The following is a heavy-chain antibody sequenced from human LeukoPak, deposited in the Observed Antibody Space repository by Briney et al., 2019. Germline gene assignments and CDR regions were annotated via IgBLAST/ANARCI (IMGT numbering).Heavy chain of an antibody. CDR1: GFTFSNYA. V-gene: IGHV3-23*01. D-gene: IGHD6-13*01. Sequence: GGSLRLSCAASGFTFSNYAMSWVRQAPGKGLEWVSAISGSGTYTYYADSVKGRLTISRDNSKNTLYLQMNSLRAEDTAVYYCAKDDGLAAAGTSFDYWGQGTLVTVSS. CDR2: ISGSGTYT. CDR3: AKDDGLAAAGTSFDY. J-gene: IGHJ4*02.